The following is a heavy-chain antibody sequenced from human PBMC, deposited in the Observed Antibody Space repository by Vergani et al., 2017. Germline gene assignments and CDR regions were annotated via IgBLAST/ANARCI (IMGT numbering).Heavy chain of an antibody. D-gene: IGHD3-22*01. CDR2: IYYSGST. CDR3: ASLLTTYYDSSGYWDWYFDL. CDR1: GGSISIGGYY. V-gene: IGHV4-31*03. Sequence: QVQLQESGPGLVKPSQTLSLTCTVSGGSISIGGYYWSWIRQHPGKGLEWIGYIYYSGSTYYNQSLKSRVTISVDTSKNQFSLKLSSVTAADTAVYYCASLLTTYYDSSGYWDWYFDLWGRGTLVTVSS. J-gene: IGHJ2*01.